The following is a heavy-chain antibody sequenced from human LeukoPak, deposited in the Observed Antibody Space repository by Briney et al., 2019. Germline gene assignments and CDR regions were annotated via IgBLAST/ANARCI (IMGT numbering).Heavy chain of an antibody. CDR1: GYTFTGYY. J-gene: IGHJ2*01. CDR2: INPNSGGT. CDR3: ARVAAVPGTRWYFDP. D-gene: IGHD6-13*01. Sequence: ASVKVSCKASGYTFTGYYMNWVRQAPGQGLEWMGWINPNSGGTNYAQKFQGRVTMTRDTSISTAYMELSRLRSDDTAVYYCARVAAVPGTRWYFDPWGRGTLVTVSS. V-gene: IGHV1-2*02.